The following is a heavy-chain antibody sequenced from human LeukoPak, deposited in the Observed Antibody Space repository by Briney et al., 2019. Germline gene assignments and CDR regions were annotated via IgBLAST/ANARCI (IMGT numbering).Heavy chain of an antibody. CDR3: ARYVMITFGGVIGYYFDY. D-gene: IGHD3-16*02. CDR1: GGSISSYY. V-gene: IGHV4-59*01. CDR2: IYTSGST. Sequence: SETLSLTCTVSGGSISSYYWSWIRQPPGKGLEWIGYIYTSGSTNYNPSLKSRVTISVDTSKNQFSLKLSSVTAADTAVYYCARYVMITFGGVIGYYFDYWGQGNLVTVSS. J-gene: IGHJ4*02.